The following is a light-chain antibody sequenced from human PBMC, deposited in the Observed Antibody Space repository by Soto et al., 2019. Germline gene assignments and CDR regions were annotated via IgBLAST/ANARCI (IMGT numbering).Light chain of an antibody. V-gene: IGKV3-11*01. CDR1: QSVSSY. Sequence: EIVLTQSPATLSLSPGERATLSCRASQSVSSYLAWYQQKPGQAPRLLIYDASNRATGIPARFSGSGSGTDFTLTISSLEPEDFEVYYCQQRSNWPKYTFGQGTKLEI. CDR3: QQRSNWPKYT. J-gene: IGKJ2*01. CDR2: DAS.